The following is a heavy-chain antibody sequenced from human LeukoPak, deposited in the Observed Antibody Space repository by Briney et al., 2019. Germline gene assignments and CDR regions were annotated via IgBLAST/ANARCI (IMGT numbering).Heavy chain of an antibody. J-gene: IGHJ4*02. V-gene: IGHV4-34*01. CDR2: INHSGST. D-gene: IGHD3-22*01. Sequence: SETLSLTCAVYGGSSSGYYWSWIRQPPGKGLEWIGEINHSGSTNYNPSLKSRVTISVDTSKNQFSLKLSSVTAADTAVYYCARHANYYDSSGYYYVEYFDYWGQGTLVTVSS. CDR3: ARHANYYDSSGYYYVEYFDY. CDR1: GGSSSGYY.